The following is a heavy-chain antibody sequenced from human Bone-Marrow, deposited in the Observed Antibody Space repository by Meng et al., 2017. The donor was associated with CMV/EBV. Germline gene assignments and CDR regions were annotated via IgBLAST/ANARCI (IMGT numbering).Heavy chain of an antibody. Sequence: ASVKVSCKASGYTFTGYYMHWVRQAPGQGLEWMGWMNPNSGNTGYAQKFQGRVTMTRNTSISTAYMELSSLRSEDTAVYYCATNYDILTGYYRGYYFDYWGQGTLVTVSS. CDR1: GYTFTGYY. J-gene: IGHJ4*02. CDR2: MNPNSGNT. CDR3: ATNYDILTGYYRGYYFDY. V-gene: IGHV1-8*02. D-gene: IGHD3-9*01.